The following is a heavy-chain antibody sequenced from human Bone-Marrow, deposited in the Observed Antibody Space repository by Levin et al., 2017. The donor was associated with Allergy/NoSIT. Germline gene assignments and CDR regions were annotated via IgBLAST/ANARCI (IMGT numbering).Heavy chain of an antibody. D-gene: IGHD2/OR15-2a*01. CDR3: SRTSVPLTTDWLVDY. J-gene: IGHJ4*02. Sequence: GGSLRLSCAASGFTFNTYSLHWVRQAPGKGLEWVALISNDGSTEFYAASVKGRFSISRDNSKNTLSLKMNSLRGDDTAVYYCSRTSVPLTTDWLVDYWGQGTLVTVSS. V-gene: IGHV3-30-3*01. CDR2: ISNDGSTE. CDR1: GFTFNTYS.